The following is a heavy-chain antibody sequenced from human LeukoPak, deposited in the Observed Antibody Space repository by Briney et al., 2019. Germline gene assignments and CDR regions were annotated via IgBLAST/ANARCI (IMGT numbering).Heavy chain of an antibody. CDR3: ARDADYGDYVDY. CDR2: IIPILGIA. V-gene: IGHV1-69*04. Sequence: EASVKVSCKASGGTFSSYTISWVRQAPGQGPEWMGRIIPILGIANYAQKFQGRVTITADKSTSTAYMELSSLRSEDTAVYYCARDADYGDYVDYWGQGTLVTVSS. D-gene: IGHD3-16*01. CDR1: GGTFSSYT. J-gene: IGHJ4*02.